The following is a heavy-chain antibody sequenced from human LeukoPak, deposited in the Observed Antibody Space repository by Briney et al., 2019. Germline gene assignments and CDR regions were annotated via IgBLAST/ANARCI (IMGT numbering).Heavy chain of an antibody. Sequence: ASVKVSCKASGYTFTGYYMHWVRQAPGQGLEWMGWINPNSGGTNYAQKFQGRVTMTRDTSISTAYMELSRLRSDDTAVYYCARLYSGSSYFDYWGQGTLVTVSS. CDR2: INPNSGGT. CDR1: GYTFTGYY. D-gene: IGHD1-26*01. CDR3: ARLYSGSSYFDY. V-gene: IGHV1-2*02. J-gene: IGHJ4*02.